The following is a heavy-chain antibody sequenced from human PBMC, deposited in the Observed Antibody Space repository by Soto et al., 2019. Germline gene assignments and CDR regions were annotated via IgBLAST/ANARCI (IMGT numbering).Heavy chain of an antibody. D-gene: IGHD4-17*01. Sequence: EMQLVESGGGLVQPGQSLRLSCAASGFVFSNYWMHWVRQTPGKGLVWVSRINGDGSSTSYADSVRGRFTISRDNAKNALYLQMASLRTEDTALYYCARFRVDGDAVPWGQGTLVTVFS. CDR2: INGDGSST. CDR3: ARFRVDGDAVP. J-gene: IGHJ5*02. V-gene: IGHV3-74*01. CDR1: GFVFSNYW.